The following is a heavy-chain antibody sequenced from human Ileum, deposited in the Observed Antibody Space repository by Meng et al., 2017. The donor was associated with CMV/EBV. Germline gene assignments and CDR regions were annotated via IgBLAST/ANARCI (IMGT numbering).Heavy chain of an antibody. V-gene: IGHV3-48*04. J-gene: IGHJ4*02. CDR2: ISSSGSTI. D-gene: IGHD3-3*01. Sequence: GESLKISCAASAFSFSTYSMNWVRQAPGKGLEWVSYISSSGSTIYYADSVKGRFTISRDNAKNSLYLQMNSLRAEDTAVYYCARGKEWLFHYYFDYWGQGTLVTVSS. CDR3: ARGKEWLFHYYFDY. CDR1: AFSFSTYS.